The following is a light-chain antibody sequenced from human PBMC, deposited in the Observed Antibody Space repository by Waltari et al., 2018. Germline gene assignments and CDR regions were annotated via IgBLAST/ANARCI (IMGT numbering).Light chain of an antibody. V-gene: IGLV2-14*01. CDR1: RTDVGAHNL. CDR2: EVT. Sequence: QSALTQPASVSGSLGQSISISFAGTRTDVGAHNLVPWYQQYPGRAPKLVIYEVTNRPSGISSRFSGSKSGNTASLTISGLQSEDEAEYFCSSYSTTFTVLFGGGTKVTV. J-gene: IGLJ3*02. CDR3: SSYSTTFTVL.